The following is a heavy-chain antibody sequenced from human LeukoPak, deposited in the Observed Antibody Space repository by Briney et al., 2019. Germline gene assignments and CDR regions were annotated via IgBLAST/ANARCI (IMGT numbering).Heavy chain of an antibody. Sequence: PGGSLRLSCAASGFTFSSYGINWARQAPGKGLEWVSSIDGTGRTTDYADSVKGRFTTSRDNSKNAAYLQLDSLRADDTAVYYCAKINSITLVRGANILLNNWGQGTLVTVSS. CDR2: IDGTGRTT. D-gene: IGHD3-10*01. CDR1: GFTFSSYG. CDR3: AKINSITLVRGANILLNN. V-gene: IGHV3-23*01. J-gene: IGHJ4*02.